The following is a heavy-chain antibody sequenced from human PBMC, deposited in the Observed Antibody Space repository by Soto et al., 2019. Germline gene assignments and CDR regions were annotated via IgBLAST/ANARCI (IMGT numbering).Heavy chain of an antibody. CDR3: ARTGTYSSSLSQYSGMDV. J-gene: IGHJ6*02. D-gene: IGHD6-6*01. Sequence: QVQLVQSGAEVKEPGSSVKVSCKASGGTFANFIMNWVRQTPGQGLEWMGGIVPMFGTATYAEKFKGRVTISATESTSSAYMELTSLRSEDTTVYYCARTGTYSSSLSQYSGMDVWGQGTTVTVS. CDR2: IVPMFGTA. V-gene: IGHV1-69*01. CDR1: GGTFANFI.